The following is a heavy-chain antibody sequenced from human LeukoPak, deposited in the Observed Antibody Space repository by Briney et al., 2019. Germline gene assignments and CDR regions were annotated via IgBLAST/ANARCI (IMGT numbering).Heavy chain of an antibody. J-gene: IGHJ4*02. CDR1: GFTFDDYA. Sequence: GRSLRLSCAASGFTFDDYAMHWVRQAPGKGLEWVSGISWNSGSIGYADSVKGRFAISRDNAKNSLYLQMNSLRAEDTALYYCAKDIATGNRLYYFDYWGQGTLVTVSS. CDR2: ISWNSGSI. CDR3: AKDIATGNRLYYFDY. D-gene: IGHD1-14*01. V-gene: IGHV3-9*01.